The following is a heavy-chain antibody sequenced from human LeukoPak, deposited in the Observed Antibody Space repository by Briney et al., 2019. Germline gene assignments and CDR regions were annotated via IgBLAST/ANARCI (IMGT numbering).Heavy chain of an antibody. D-gene: IGHD6-6*01. CDR2: IHYSGST. CDR3: ARERIAARPRYYYMDV. V-gene: IGHV4-31*03. J-gene: IGHJ6*03. Sequence: SETLSLTCTVSGDSGSSGGYYWSWIRQLPTKALEWIGYIHYSGSTYYNPALKNRVSISVATSKNQFSLKLSSVTAADTAVYYCARERIAARPRYYYMDVWGKGTTVTVSS. CDR1: GDSGSSGGYY.